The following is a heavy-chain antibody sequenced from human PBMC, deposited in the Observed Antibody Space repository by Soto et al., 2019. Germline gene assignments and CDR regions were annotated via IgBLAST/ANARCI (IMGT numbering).Heavy chain of an antibody. V-gene: IGHV3-23*01. CDR2: ISGSGGST. Sequence: EVQLLESGGGLVQPGGSLRLSCAASGFTFSSYAMSWVRQAPGKGLEWVSAISGSGGSTYYADSVKGRFTISRDNSKNTLYLQMNSLRAEDTAVYYCAKGGIVVVVAAFMIDYWGQGTLVTVSS. CDR3: AKGGIVVVVAAFMIDY. CDR1: GFTFSSYA. J-gene: IGHJ4*02. D-gene: IGHD2-15*01.